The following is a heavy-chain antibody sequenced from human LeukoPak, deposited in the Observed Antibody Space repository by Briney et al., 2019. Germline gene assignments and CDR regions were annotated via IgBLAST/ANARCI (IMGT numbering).Heavy chain of an antibody. CDR1: GGTFSSYA. J-gene: IGHJ4*02. V-gene: IGHV1-2*02. Sequence: GASVKVSCKASGGTFSSYAISWVRQAPGQGLEWMGWINPNSGGTNYAQKFQGRVTMTRDTSISTAYMELSRLRSDDTAVYYCARGGGDSSGWSGIDFDYWGQGTLVTVSS. CDR2: INPNSGGT. D-gene: IGHD6-19*01. CDR3: ARGGGDSSGWSGIDFDY.